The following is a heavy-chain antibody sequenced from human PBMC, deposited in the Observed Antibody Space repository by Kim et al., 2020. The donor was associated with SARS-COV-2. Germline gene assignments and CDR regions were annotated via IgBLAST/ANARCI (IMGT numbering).Heavy chain of an antibody. CDR2: MYVGGSQ. D-gene: IGHD2-15*01. CDR1: GFNVSGNY. J-gene: IGHJ4*02. CDR3: AGGSGNRAYPN. Sequence: GGSLRLSCAVSGFNVSGNYMSWVRQPPGKGLQWVSIMYVGGSQFYADFVNGRFSISRDNSKNTLSLHMDRLTVEDTAIYFCAGGSGNRAYPNWGQGVLGSVSS. V-gene: IGHV3-53*01.